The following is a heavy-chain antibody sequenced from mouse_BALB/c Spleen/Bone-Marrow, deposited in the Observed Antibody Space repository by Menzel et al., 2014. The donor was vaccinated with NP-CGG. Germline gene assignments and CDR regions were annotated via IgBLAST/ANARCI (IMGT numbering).Heavy chain of an antibody. Sequence: VKLVESGAELVRPGVSVKISCKGSGYTFTDYAMHWVKQSHAKSLEWIGVISTYYGDASYNQKFKGKATMTVDKSSSTAYMELARLTSEDSAIYYCARDAMDYWGQGTSVTVSS. J-gene: IGHJ4*01. CDR1: GYTFTDYA. CDR3: ARDAMDY. V-gene: IGHV1S137*01. CDR2: ISTYYGDA.